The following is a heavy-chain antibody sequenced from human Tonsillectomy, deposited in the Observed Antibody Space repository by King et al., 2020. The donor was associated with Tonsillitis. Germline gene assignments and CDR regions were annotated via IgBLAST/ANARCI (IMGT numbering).Heavy chain of an antibody. Sequence: EVQLVESGGGLVQPGGSLRLSCAASGFTFSTYGMTWVRQAPGKGLEWVSTISQSGSSTYYEDSLRGRFTISRDNSKDTLYLQMHSLRVEDTAVYYCVKGGDYQMDVWGQGTTVTVSS. D-gene: IGHD4-17*01. CDR2: ISQSGSST. V-gene: IGHV3-23*04. CDR1: GFTFSTYG. J-gene: IGHJ6*02. CDR3: VKGGDYQMDV.